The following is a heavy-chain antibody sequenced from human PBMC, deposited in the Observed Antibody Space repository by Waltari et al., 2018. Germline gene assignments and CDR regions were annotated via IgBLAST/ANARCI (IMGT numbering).Heavy chain of an antibody. V-gene: IGHV1-69*12. CDR3: ARGDYDFWSGYYTGINY. CDR2: VIPICGTA. Sequence: QVQLVQSGAEVKKPGSSVKVSCKASGGTFSSYAISWVRQAPGQGLEWMGGVIPICGTANFAQKFQGRVTITADESTSTAYMELSSLRSEDTAVYYCARGDYDFWSGYYTGINYWGQGTLVTVSS. J-gene: IGHJ4*02. CDR1: GGTFSSYA. D-gene: IGHD3-3*01.